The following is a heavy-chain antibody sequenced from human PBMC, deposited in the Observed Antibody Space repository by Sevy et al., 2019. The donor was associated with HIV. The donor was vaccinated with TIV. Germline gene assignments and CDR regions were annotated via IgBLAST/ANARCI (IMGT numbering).Heavy chain of an antibody. Sequence: GGSLRLSCAASGFTFSSHAMHWVRQTPGRGLEWVSTISYDGFNKYYRDSVKGRFAISRDNSKNTQYLQMNSLRVEDTAVYYCVIPFSGGGGGYWGQGTLVTVSS. CDR3: VIPFSGGGGGY. J-gene: IGHJ4*02. CDR1: GFTFSSHA. V-gene: IGHV3-30*09. CDR2: ISYDGFNK. D-gene: IGHD2-21*01.